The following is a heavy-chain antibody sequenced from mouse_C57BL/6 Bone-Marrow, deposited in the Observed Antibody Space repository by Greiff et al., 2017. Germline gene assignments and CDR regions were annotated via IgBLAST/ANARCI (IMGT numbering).Heavy chain of an antibody. CDR2: IYPGSGNT. J-gene: IGHJ2*01. CDR1: GYSFTSYY. CDR3: ASIITVVAKDY. Sequence: QVQLQQSGPELVKPGASVKISCKASGYSFTSYYIHWVKQRPGQGLEWIGWIYPGSGNTKYNEKFKGKATLTADTSSSTAYMQLSSLTSEDSAVYYCASIITVVAKDYWGQGTTLTVSS. D-gene: IGHD1-1*01. V-gene: IGHV1-66*01.